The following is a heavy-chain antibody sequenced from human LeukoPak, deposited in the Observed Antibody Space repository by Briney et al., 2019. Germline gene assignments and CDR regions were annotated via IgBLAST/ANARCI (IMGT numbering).Heavy chain of an antibody. Sequence: PGASLRLSCAASGFTFRNYAMSWVRQAPGKGLEWVSAISGSGGSTYYADSVKGRFTISRDNSKNTLYLQMNSLRAEDTAVYYCAKDHFYYDSSGYYLPGYFDYWGQGTLVTVSS. CDR3: AKDHFYYDSSGYYLPGYFDY. CDR2: ISGSGGST. J-gene: IGHJ4*02. CDR1: GFTFRNYA. D-gene: IGHD3-22*01. V-gene: IGHV3-23*01.